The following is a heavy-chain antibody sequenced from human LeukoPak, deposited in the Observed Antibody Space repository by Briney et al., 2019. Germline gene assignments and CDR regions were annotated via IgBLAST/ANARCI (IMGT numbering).Heavy chain of an antibody. CDR2: INHSGST. J-gene: IGHJ4*02. D-gene: IGHD3-10*01. CDR3: ATDRARGGDSFDY. Sequence: KASETLSLTCAVYGGSFSGYYWSWIRQPPGKGLEWIGEINHSGSTNYNPSLKSRVTISVDTSKNQFSLKLSSVTAADTAVYYCATDRARGGDSFDYWGQGTLVTVSS. V-gene: IGHV4-34*01. CDR1: GGSFSGYY.